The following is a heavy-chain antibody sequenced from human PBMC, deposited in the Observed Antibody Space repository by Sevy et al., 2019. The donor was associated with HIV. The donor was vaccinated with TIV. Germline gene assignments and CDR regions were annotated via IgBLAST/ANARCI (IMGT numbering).Heavy chain of an antibody. CDR3: AKDSRVVPAAILSYYYYYGMDV. CDR1: GFTFSSYG. D-gene: IGHD2-2*01. CDR2: ISYDGSNK. Sequence: GGSLRLSCAASGFTFSSYGMHWVRQAPGKGLEWVAVISYDGSNKYYADSVKGRFTISRDNSKNTLYLQMNSLRAEDTAVYYCAKDSRVVPAAILSYYYYYGMDVWGQGTTVTVSS. V-gene: IGHV3-30*18. J-gene: IGHJ6*02.